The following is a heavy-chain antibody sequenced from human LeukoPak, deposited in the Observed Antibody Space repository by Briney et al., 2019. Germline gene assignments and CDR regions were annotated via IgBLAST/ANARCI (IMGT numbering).Heavy chain of an antibody. D-gene: IGHD4-23*01. CDR2: IYYSGST. Sequence: SETLSLTCTVSGGSISSYYWSWIRQPPGKGLEWIGYIYYSGSTNYNPSLKSRVTISVDTSKNQFSLKLSSVTAADTAVYYCARDYGGNSDYFDYWGQGTLVTVSS. CDR1: GGSISSYY. CDR3: ARDYGGNSDYFDY. V-gene: IGHV4-59*01. J-gene: IGHJ4*02.